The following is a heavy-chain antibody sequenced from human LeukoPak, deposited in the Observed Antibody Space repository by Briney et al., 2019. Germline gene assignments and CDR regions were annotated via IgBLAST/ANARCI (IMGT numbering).Heavy chain of an antibody. CDR2: ISGSGGST. J-gene: IGHJ4*02. V-gene: IGHV3-23*01. CDR1: GFTFSSYA. D-gene: IGHD6-19*01. Sequence: PGGSLRLSCAASGFTFSSYAMSWVRQAPGKGLEWVSAISGSGGSTYYADSVKGRFTISRDNSKNTLYLQMNSLRADDTAVYYCARGSRTGWYYFDYWGQGTLVTVSS. CDR3: ARGSRTGWYYFDY.